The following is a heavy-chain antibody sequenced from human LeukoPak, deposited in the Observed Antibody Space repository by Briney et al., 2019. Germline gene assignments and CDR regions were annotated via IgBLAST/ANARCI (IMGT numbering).Heavy chain of an antibody. CDR1: GFTFSSYG. CDR2: ISYDGSNK. Sequence: GGSLRLSCAASGFTFSSYGMHWVRQAPGKGLEWVAVISYDGSNKYYADSVKGRFTISRDNSKNTLYLQMNSLRAEDTAVYYCARARLAAAATGAFDIWGQGTMVTVSS. CDR3: ARARLAAAATGAFDI. V-gene: IGHV3-30*03. J-gene: IGHJ3*02. D-gene: IGHD6-13*01.